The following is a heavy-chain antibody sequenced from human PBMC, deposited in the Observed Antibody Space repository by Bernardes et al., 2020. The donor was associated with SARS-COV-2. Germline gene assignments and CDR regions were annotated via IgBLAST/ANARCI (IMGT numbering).Heavy chain of an antibody. CDR3: ARAFWGTAMDYYYYGMDV. V-gene: IGHV1-69*13. CDR2: IIPIFGTA. J-gene: IGHJ6*02. CDR1: GGTFSSYA. Sequence: SVKVSCKASGGTFSSYAISWVRQAPGQGLEWMGGIIPIFGTANYAQKFQGRVTITADESTSTAYMELSSLRSEDTAVYYCARAFWGTAMDYYYYGMDVWGQGTTVTVSS. D-gene: IGHD5-18*01.